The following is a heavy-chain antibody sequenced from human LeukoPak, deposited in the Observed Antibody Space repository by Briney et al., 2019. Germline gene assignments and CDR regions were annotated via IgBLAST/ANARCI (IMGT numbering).Heavy chain of an antibody. CDR1: GIPFNSYG. Sequence: GTSLRLSCVASGIPFNSYGMHWVRQAPGKGPEWVAIIWYDESKTYYADSVKGRFTISGENSRNTLYLQMNSLRAEDTAVYYCATDDGYERFVYWGQGTLVTVSS. J-gene: IGHJ4*02. CDR2: IWYDESKT. V-gene: IGHV3-33*03. CDR3: ATDDGYERFVY. D-gene: IGHD5-12*01.